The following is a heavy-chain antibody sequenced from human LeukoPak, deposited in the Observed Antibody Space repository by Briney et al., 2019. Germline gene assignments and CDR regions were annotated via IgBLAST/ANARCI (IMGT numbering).Heavy chain of an antibody. CDR2: ISSSSSYM. Sequence: GGSLRLSCAASGFTLSSYSMNWVRQAPGKGLEWVSSISSSSSYMYYADSVKGRFTISRDNAKNSLYLQMNSLRVEDTAVYYCARDASGWSVYWGQGTLVTVSS. CDR1: GFTLSSYS. D-gene: IGHD6-19*01. CDR3: ARDASGWSVY. J-gene: IGHJ4*02. V-gene: IGHV3-21*01.